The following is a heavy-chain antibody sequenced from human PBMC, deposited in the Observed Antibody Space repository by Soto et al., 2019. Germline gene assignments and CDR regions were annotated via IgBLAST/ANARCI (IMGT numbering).Heavy chain of an antibody. CDR1: GGSISSSNW. D-gene: IGHD6-13*01. J-gene: IGHJ4*02. V-gene: IGHV4-4*02. CDR2: IYHSGST. CDR3: ARVAAAVGSYLDY. Sequence: QVQLQESGPGLVKPSGTLSLTCAVSGGSISSSNWWSWVRKPPGKGLEWIGEIYHSGSTKYNPSRKRRVTISVDKSKNQFSLKLSSVAAADTAVYYCARVAAAVGSYLDYCGQGTLVTVSS.